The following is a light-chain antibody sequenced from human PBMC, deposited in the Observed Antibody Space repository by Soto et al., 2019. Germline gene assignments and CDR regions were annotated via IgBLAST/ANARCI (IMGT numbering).Light chain of an antibody. Sequence: EIVMTQSPATLSVSPGERATLSCRASQSVSSNLAWYQQKPGQAPGLLIYGASTGATGIPARFSGSGSGTEFTLTISSLQSEDFAVYYCQQYDTWPPAYTFGQGTKLEI. V-gene: IGKV3-15*01. J-gene: IGKJ2*01. CDR1: QSVSSN. CDR3: QQYDTWPPAYT. CDR2: GAS.